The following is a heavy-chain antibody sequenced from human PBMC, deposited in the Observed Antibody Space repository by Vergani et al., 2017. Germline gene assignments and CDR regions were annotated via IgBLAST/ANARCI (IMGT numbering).Heavy chain of an antibody. Sequence: EVQLVESGGGLVQPGRSLRLSCTASGFTFGDYAMSWFRQAPGKGLEWVGFIRSKAYGGTTEYAASVKGRFTISRDDSKSIAYLQMNSLKTEDTAVYYCTRGPGVVLWFGEDWWGQGTLVTVSS. CDR1: GFTFGDYA. CDR3: TRGPGVVLWFGEDW. D-gene: IGHD3-10*01. J-gene: IGHJ4*02. V-gene: IGHV3-49*03. CDR2: IRSKAYGGTT.